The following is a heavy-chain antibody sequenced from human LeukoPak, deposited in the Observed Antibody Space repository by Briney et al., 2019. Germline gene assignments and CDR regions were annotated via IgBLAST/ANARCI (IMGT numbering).Heavy chain of an antibody. CDR3: ARYSGSYYGSAFDI. Sequence: GGSLRLSCSASGFTFSSYTMHWVRQAPGKGLEDVSTISSSGGNTYYADSVKGRFTISRDNAKNSLYLQMNSLSAEDTAVYYCARYSGSYYGSAFDIWGQGTMVTVSS. J-gene: IGHJ3*02. D-gene: IGHD1-26*01. V-gene: IGHV3-64*04. CDR1: GFTFSSYT. CDR2: ISSSGGNT.